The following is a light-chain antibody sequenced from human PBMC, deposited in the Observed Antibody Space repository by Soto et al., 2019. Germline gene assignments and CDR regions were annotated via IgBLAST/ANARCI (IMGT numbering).Light chain of an antibody. CDR1: QSISSY. J-gene: IGKJ2*01. CDR2: AAS. Sequence: DIQMTQTPSSLSASVGDRVTITCRASQSISSYLNWYQQKPGKDPKLLIYAASSLQSGLPSRFRGSGSGTXXXXXXXXXQPEDFATYYCQQSYSTPRTFGQGTKLDIK. V-gene: IGKV1-39*01. CDR3: QQSYSTPRT.